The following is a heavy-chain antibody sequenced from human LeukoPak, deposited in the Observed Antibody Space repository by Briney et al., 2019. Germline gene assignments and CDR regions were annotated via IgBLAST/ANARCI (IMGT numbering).Heavy chain of an antibody. CDR2: IWYDGSNK. J-gene: IGHJ3*02. Sequence: GGSLRLSCAASGFTFSSYGMHWVRQAPGKGLEWVAVIWYDGSNKYYADSVKGRLTISRDNSKNTLYLQMNSLRAEDTAVYYCARESRSEFSHRSRRAFDIWGQGTMVTVSS. D-gene: IGHD1-14*01. CDR1: GFTFSSYG. CDR3: ARESRSEFSHRSRRAFDI. V-gene: IGHV3-33*01.